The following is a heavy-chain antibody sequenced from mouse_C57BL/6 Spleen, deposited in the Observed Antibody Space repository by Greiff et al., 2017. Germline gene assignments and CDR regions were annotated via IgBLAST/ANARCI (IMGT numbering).Heavy chain of an antibody. V-gene: IGHV1-80*01. Sequence: QVQLKESGAVLVKPGASVKISCKASGYAFSSYWMNWVKQRPGKGLEWIGQIYPGDGDTNYNGKFKGKATLTAAKSSSTAYMQLSSLTSEDSAVCFCAREGGYDRHFDYWGQGTTLTVSS. CDR3: AREGGYDRHFDY. J-gene: IGHJ2*01. CDR2: IYPGDGDT. CDR1: GYAFSSYW. D-gene: IGHD2-2*01.